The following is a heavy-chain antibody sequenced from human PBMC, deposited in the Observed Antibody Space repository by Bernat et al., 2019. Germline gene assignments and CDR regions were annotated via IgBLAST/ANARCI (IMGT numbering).Heavy chain of an antibody. Sequence: QVQVVESGGGVVLPGRSLRLSCAASGFIFSNYGMNWVRQGPGKGLAWVAVISYDGSGKYYADSVKGRFTISRDNSKNMLYLQMNSLRAEDTAVYYCAKEGRGWTPDSFAIWGQGTMVTVSS. CDR1: GFIFSNYG. CDR3: AKEGRGWTPDSFAI. V-gene: IGHV3-30*18. J-gene: IGHJ3*02. CDR2: ISYDGSGK. D-gene: IGHD6-19*01.